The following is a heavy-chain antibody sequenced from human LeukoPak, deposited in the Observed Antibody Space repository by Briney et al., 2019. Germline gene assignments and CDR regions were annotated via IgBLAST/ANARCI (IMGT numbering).Heavy chain of an antibody. D-gene: IGHD5-18*01. V-gene: IGHV1-69*13. J-gene: IGHJ6*03. CDR3: ARTGDTASWGYYYYYYMDV. CDR1: GGTFSSYA. CDR2: IIPIFGTA. Sequence: SVKVSCKASGGTFSSYAISWVRQAPGQGLEWMGGIIPIFGTANYAQKFQGRVTITADESTSTAYMELSSLRSEDTAVYYCARTGDTASWGYYYYYYMDVWGKGTTVTVSS.